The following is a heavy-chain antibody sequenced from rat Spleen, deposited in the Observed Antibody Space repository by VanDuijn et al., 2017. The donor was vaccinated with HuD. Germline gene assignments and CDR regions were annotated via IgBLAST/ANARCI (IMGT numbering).Heavy chain of an antibody. Sequence: EVQLVESGGGLVQPGRSLKLSCAASGFTFRNYGMHWIRQAPTKGLEWVASISYEGSSTYYRDSVKGRFTLSRDNAKSTLYLQMDSLRSEDTATYYCARDGYNNPFDYWGQGVMVTVSS. V-gene: IGHV5-19*01. CDR3: ARDGYNNPFDY. D-gene: IGHD1-10*01. J-gene: IGHJ2*01. CDR2: ISYEGSST. CDR1: GFTFRNYG.